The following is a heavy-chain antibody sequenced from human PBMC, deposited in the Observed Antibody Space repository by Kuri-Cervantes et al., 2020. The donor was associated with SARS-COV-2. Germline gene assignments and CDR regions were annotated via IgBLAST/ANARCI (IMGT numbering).Heavy chain of an antibody. CDR3: AKAGGIEIPAATNWFGP. CDR2: IGGSGGNT. J-gene: IGHJ5*02. V-gene: IGHV3-23*01. CDR1: RFTFNNYA. D-gene: IGHD2-2*01. Sequence: GESLKISCAASRFTFNNYAMSWVRQAPGKGLEWVSGIGGSGGNTYYADSVKGRFTISRDNSKNTLYLQMTSLSAGDTAIYYCAKAGGIEIPAATNWFGPWGQGTLVTVSS.